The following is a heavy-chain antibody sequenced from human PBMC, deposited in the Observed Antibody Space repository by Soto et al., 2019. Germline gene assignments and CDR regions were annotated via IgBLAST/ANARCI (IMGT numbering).Heavy chain of an antibody. CDR2: IDGSGYT. V-gene: IGHV4-31*03. CDR3: ARKQAGFFYGIDX. Sequence: SETLSLTCTVSGGSISTVGYYWSWIRQYPGKGLEWVGYIDGSGYTFYNPSLQSRLTLSMDTSKNQFSLKLSSATAADTAVYFCARKQAGFFYGIDXWGQGTTVTVSX. CDR1: GGSISTVGYY. D-gene: IGHD3-3*01. J-gene: IGHJ5*02.